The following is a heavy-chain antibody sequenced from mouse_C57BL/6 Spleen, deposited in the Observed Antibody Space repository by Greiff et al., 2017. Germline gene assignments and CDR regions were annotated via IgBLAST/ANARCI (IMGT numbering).Heavy chain of an antibody. D-gene: IGHD1-1*01. V-gene: IGHV1-7*01. CDR2: SNPSSGHT. CDR1: GYTFTSYW. Sequence: QVQLQQSGAELAKPGASVKLSCKASGYTFTSYWMHWVKQRPGQGLEWIGYSNPSSGHTKYNQKFKDKATLTANKSSSPAYLHLSSLTYEDSAVYYCARAITTVVARYFDVWGTGTTVTVSS. J-gene: IGHJ1*03. CDR3: ARAITTVVARYFDV.